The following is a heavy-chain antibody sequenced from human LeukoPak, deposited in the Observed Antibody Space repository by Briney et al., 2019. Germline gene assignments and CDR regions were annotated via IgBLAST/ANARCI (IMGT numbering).Heavy chain of an antibody. CDR2: ISSSSSYI. D-gene: IGHD2-21*02. V-gene: IGHV3-21*01. CDR1: GFTFSRYS. Sequence: GGALKLSWSASGFTFSRYSMNWVRPAPGEGLEWGSSISSSSSYIYYADSVNGRFTISRDNAKNSLYLQMNSLRAEDTAVYYCARVCGGDCFRAFDIWGHGTMVTVSS. CDR3: ARVCGGDCFRAFDI. J-gene: IGHJ3*02.